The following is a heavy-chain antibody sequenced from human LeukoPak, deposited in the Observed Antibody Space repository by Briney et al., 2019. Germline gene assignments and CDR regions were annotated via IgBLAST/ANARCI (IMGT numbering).Heavy chain of an antibody. CDR3: ARDLLLDY. J-gene: IGHJ4*02. Sequence: PSETLSLTCTVSGGSVSSSNYYWTWIRQPAGKGLEWIGRIYTTGSPSYSPSLKSRVTISVDTSTNQFSLKLTSVSAPDTAVYYCARDLLLDYWGQGTLVTVSS. CDR2: IYTTGSP. CDR1: GGSVSSSNYY. V-gene: IGHV4-61*02.